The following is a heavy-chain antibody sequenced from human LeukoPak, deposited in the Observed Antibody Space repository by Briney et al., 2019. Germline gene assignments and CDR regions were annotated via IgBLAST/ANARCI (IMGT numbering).Heavy chain of an antibody. V-gene: IGHV1-46*01. CDR3: ARVKPNYYDSSAYGTFDI. Sequence: ASVKVSCKASGYTFTSYYMHWVRQAPGQGLEWMGIINPSGGSKSYAQKFQGRVTMTRDTSTSTVYMELSSLRSEDTAVYYCARVKPNYYDSSAYGTFDIWGQGTMVTVSS. CDR2: INPSGGSK. CDR1: GYTFTSYY. D-gene: IGHD3-22*01. J-gene: IGHJ3*02.